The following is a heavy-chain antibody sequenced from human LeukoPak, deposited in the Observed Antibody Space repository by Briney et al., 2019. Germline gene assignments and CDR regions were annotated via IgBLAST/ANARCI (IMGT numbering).Heavy chain of an antibody. CDR1: GGTFSSYA. Sequence: GASVKVPCKASGGTFSSYAISWVRQAPGQGLEWMGIINPSGSSTSYAEKFQGRITMTRDTSTSTVYMELSSLRSEDTAVYYCARMNWFDPWGQGTRVTVSS. CDR3: ARMNWFDP. V-gene: IGHV1-46*01. J-gene: IGHJ5*02. CDR2: INPSGSST.